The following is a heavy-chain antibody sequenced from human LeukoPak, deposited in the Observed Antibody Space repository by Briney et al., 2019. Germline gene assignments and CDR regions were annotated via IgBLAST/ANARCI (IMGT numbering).Heavy chain of an antibody. D-gene: IGHD2-15*01. J-gene: IGHJ6*02. Sequence: SETLSLTCTVSGGSISSSGYYWGWIRQPPGKGLEWIGYIYYSGSTNYNPSLKSRVTISVDTSKNQFSLKLSSVTAADTAVYYCARDGGYCSGGSCLDYYYGMDVWGQGTTVTVSS. CDR1: GGSISSSGYY. V-gene: IGHV4-61*08. CDR2: IYYSGST. CDR3: ARDGGYCSGGSCLDYYYGMDV.